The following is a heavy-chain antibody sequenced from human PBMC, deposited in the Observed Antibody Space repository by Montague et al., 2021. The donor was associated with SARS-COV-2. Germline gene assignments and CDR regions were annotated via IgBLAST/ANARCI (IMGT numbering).Heavy chain of an antibody. Sequence: SLRLSCAASGFTVSSNYMSWVRRAPGKGLEWVSVIYSGGSTYYADSVKGRFTISRHNSKNTLYLQMNSLRAEDTAVYYCARDHGSGWFTFDYWGQGTLVTVSS. CDR1: GFTVSSNY. J-gene: IGHJ4*02. CDR2: IYSGGST. V-gene: IGHV3-53*04. D-gene: IGHD6-19*01. CDR3: ARDHGSGWFTFDY.